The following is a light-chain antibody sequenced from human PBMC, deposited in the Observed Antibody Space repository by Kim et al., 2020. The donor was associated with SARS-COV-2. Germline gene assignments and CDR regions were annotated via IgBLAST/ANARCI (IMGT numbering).Light chain of an antibody. V-gene: IGLV3-1*01. CDR2: QDS. Sequence: GSPEQAASITCYGEKWVEKYACWYQQKPGQSPVLVIDQDSKRPSGIPERFSGSNSGNTATLTISGTQAMDEADYYCQAWDSSTVVFGGGTQLTVL. J-gene: IGLJ2*01. CDR3: QAWDSSTVV. CDR1: KWVEKY.